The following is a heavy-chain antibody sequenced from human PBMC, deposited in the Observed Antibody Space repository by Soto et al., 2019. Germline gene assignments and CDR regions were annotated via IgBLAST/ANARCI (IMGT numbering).Heavy chain of an antibody. D-gene: IGHD5-12*01. CDR1: GYTFTDFA. V-gene: IGHV1-3*01. J-gene: IGHJ4*02. CDR3: ARPCYDAAFDF. CDR2: INAGTGKT. Sequence: QVRLVQSGSEVTKPGASVKVSCQASGYTFTDFAIHWMRQVPGQRLEWMGGINAGTGKTKSSQAFPGRVNIARDTYASTAYIELNILRSEDTSIYFCARPCYDAAFDFWGQGPLITVP.